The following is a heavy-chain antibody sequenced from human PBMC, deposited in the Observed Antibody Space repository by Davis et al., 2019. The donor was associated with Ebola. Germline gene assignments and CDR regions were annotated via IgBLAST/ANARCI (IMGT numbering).Heavy chain of an antibody. CDR3: ARGAQVFNVSPFDP. Sequence: SETLSLTCSVSGGSVSSYYWSWIRQPPGKGLEWIGEINHSGSTNYNPSLKSRVTISLDRSKNQVSLKLSSVTAADTAVYYCARGAQVFNVSPFDPWGQGTLVTVSS. V-gene: IGHV4-34*01. D-gene: IGHD5/OR15-5a*01. J-gene: IGHJ5*02. CDR1: GGSVSSYY. CDR2: INHSGST.